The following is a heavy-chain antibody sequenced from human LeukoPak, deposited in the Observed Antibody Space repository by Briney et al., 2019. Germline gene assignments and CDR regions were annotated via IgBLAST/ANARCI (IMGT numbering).Heavy chain of an antibody. D-gene: IGHD4-17*01. CDR2: ISGSGGST. V-gene: IGHV3-23*01. J-gene: IGHJ4*02. Sequence: GASLRLSCAASGFTFSSYAMTWVRQAPGKGLEWVSAISGSGGSTYYADSVKGRFTISRDNSKNTLYLQMNSLRAEDTAVYYCAKAVVSGDYSYFDYWGQGTLVTVSS. CDR1: GFTFSSYA. CDR3: AKAVVSGDYSYFDY.